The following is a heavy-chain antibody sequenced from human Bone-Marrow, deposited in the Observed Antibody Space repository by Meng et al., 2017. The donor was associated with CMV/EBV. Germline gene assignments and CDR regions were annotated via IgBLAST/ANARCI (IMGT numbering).Heavy chain of an antibody. Sequence: LSLTCAASGFTFSSYAMHWVRQAPGKGLEWVSYISSSGSTIYYADSVKGRFTISRDNAKNSLYLQMISLRAEDTAVYYCARSRPAEAFDIWGQGTMVTVSS. J-gene: IGHJ3*02. V-gene: IGHV3-48*03. CDR3: ARSRPAEAFDI. CDR2: ISSSGSTI. CDR1: GFTFSSYA.